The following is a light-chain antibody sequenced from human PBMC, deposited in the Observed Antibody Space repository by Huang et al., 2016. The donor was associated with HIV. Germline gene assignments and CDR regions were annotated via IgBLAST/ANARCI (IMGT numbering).Light chain of an antibody. CDR1: QSVNNN. CDR3: QHYNNWPPSWT. CDR2: VAS. V-gene: IGKV3-15*01. J-gene: IGKJ1*01. Sequence: EVMMAQSPATLSVSPGARATLSCRASQSVNNNLAWYQHKPGQTPRLLIYVASTRATGSPARFSGSGSGTEVTLTISSLQSEDFAVYYCQHYNNWPPSWTFGQGTKVEIK.